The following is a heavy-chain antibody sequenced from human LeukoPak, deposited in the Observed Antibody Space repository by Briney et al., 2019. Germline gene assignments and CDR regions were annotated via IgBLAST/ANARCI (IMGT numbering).Heavy chain of an antibody. J-gene: IGHJ6*02. CDR2: ISSSSSYI. Sequence: PGGSLRLSCAASGFTFSGYSMNWVRQAPGKGLEWVSSISSSSSYIYYADSVKGRFTISRDNAKNSLYLQMNSLRAEDTAVYYCARLPVVITGGYGMDVWGQGTTVTVSS. CDR3: ARLPVVITGGYGMDV. CDR1: GFTFSGYS. D-gene: IGHD3-22*01. V-gene: IGHV3-21*01.